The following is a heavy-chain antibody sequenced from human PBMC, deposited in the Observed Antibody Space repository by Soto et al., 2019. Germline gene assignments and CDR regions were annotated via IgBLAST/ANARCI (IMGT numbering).Heavy chain of an antibody. CDR3: ARRWGTSFDF. J-gene: IGHJ4*02. CDR1: GGSISSYY. D-gene: IGHD7-27*01. V-gene: IGHV4-59*01. CDR2: IYYSGST. Sequence: SETVYLTCTVSGGSISSYYWSWIRQPPGKGLEWIGYIYYSGSTNYNPSLKSRVTISVDTSKNQFSLKLSSVTAADTAVYYCARRWGTSFDFWGQGTLVTVSS.